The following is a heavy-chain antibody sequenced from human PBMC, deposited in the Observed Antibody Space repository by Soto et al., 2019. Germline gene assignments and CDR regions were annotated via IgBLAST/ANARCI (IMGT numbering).Heavy chain of an antibody. CDR3: ARDRRGSSDERQADFDY. CDR1: GGSFSGYY. J-gene: IGHJ4*02. CDR2: INHSGST. Sequence: SETLSLTCAVYGGSFSGYYWSWIRQPPGKGLEWIGEINHSGSTNYNPSLKSRVTISVDTSKNQFSLKLSSVTAADTAVYYCARDRRGSSDERQADFDYWGQGTLVTVSS. V-gene: IGHV4-34*01. D-gene: IGHD2-2*01.